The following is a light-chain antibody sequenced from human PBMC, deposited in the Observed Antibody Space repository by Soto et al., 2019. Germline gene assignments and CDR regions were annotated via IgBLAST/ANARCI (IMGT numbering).Light chain of an antibody. Sequence: SYELTQPPSVSVAPGQTAKITCGGNNIGYKSVRWLQQKPGQAPVLAVYDDVDRPSGIPERFSGSNSGDTATLTISRVEAGDEADYFCQVWDIDSDHQVFGGGTKLTVL. CDR3: QVWDIDSDHQV. CDR1: NIGYKS. V-gene: IGLV3-21*02. CDR2: DDV. J-gene: IGLJ2*01.